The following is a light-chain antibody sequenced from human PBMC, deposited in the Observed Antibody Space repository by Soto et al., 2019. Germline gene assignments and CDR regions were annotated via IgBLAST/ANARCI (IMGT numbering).Light chain of an antibody. CDR2: EGS. Sequence: QSALTQPASVSGSPVQSITISGTGTSSDIGSYNLVSWYQQHPGKAPKLMIYEGSKRPSGVSNRFSGSKSGNTASLTISGLQAEDEADYYCCSYAGSITWVFGGGTKRTFL. CDR1: SSDIGSYNL. CDR3: CSYAGSITWV. V-gene: IGLV2-23*01. J-gene: IGLJ3*02.